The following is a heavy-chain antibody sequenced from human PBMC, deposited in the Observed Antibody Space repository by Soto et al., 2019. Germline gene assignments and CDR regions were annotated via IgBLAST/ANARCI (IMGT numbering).Heavy chain of an antibody. CDR3: AKDQGQWLAYDY. CDR1: GFTFSSYA. V-gene: IGHV3-23*01. CDR2: ISGSGGST. Sequence: GSLRLSCAASGFTFSSYAMSWVRQAPGKGLEWVSAISGSGGSTYYADSVKGRFTISRDNSKNTLYLQMNSLRAEDTAVYYCAKDQGQWLAYDYWGQGTLVTVSS. D-gene: IGHD6-19*01. J-gene: IGHJ4*02.